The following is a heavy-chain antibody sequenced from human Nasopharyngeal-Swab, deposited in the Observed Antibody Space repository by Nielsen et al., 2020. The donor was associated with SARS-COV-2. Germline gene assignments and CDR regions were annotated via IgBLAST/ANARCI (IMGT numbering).Heavy chain of an antibody. D-gene: IGHD3-16*02. CDR2: IYPENSDA. J-gene: IGHJ4*02. V-gene: IGHV5-51*01. CDR3: AVADSGSYRYFDF. Sequence: GESLKISCQGSGYRFSKYWIGWVRQVPGKGPEWLGIIYPENSDARYSPSFEGLVSISVDRSISTADLHINSLEASDSAVYYCAVADSGSYRYFDFWGQGTVVTVSS. CDR1: GYRFSKYW.